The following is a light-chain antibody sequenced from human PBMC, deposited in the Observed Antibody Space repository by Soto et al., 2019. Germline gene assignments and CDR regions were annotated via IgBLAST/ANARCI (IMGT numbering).Light chain of an antibody. Sequence: EIVLTQSPGTLSLSPGEGATLSCRASQSVPSNYLAWYQQKPGQAPRLLIYGASSRASGIPDRFSGSGSGTDFTLTISRLEPEDFAVYYCQEYNVSPYTFGQGTTLE. V-gene: IGKV3-20*01. J-gene: IGKJ2*01. CDR3: QEYNVSPYT. CDR2: GAS. CDR1: QSVPSNY.